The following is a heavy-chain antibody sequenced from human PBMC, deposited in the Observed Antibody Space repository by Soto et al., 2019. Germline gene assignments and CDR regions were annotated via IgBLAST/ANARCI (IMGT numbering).Heavy chain of an antibody. J-gene: IGHJ4*02. V-gene: IGHV3-74*01. Sequence: EVQLVESGGGLVQPGGSLRLSCAASGFTFTSYWMHWVRQAPGKGLAWVSRISSDGSDTVYADSVKGRFTISRDNSKNTLFLQTNSLRVEDTALYFCVKSQAVYSHGQSWGQGTLVTVSS. CDR1: GFTFTSYW. CDR2: ISSDGSDT. CDR3: VKSQAVYSHGQS. D-gene: IGHD4-4*01.